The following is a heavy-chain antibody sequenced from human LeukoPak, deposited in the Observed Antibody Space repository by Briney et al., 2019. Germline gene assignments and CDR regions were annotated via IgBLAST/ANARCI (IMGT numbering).Heavy chain of an antibody. J-gene: IGHJ4*02. CDR3: ARSPVEGDYPAN. CDR1: EYTFTTHD. CDR2: MNPNSGNP. V-gene: IGHV1-8*01. Sequence: ASVKVSCKTSEYTFTTHDINWVGQATGQGLKWMGWMNPNSGNPGYAQKLQGRITMTTDTSTSTAYMELRSLRSEDTAVYYCARSPVEGDYPANWGQGTLVTVCS. D-gene: IGHD2-21*01.